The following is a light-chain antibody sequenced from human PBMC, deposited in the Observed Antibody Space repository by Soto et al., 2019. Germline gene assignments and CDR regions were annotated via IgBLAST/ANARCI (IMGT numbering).Light chain of an antibody. J-gene: IGKJ2*01. CDR1: QSVSSN. CDR3: QQYNNWPPADT. Sequence: EIVMTQSPATLSVSPGERATLSCRASQSVSSNLAWSQQKPGRAPRLLIYGASTRATGIPTRFSGSGSGTDFTLTISSLQSEDFAVYSCQQYNNWPPADTFGQGTKLEIK. CDR2: GAS. V-gene: IGKV3-15*01.